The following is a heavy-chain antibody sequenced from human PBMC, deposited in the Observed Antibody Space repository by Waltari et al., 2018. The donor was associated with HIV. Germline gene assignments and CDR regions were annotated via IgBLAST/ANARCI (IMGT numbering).Heavy chain of an antibody. V-gene: IGHV4-59*01. CDR3: ARVAVTTWGFYYYYGMDV. J-gene: IGHJ6*02. CDR1: GGSISSYY. Sequence: QVRLQESGPGLVKPSETLSLICTVSGGSISSYYWSWIRPPPGKGLEWIGYIYYSGGTNYNPSLKSRVTISVDTSKNHFSLKLSSVTAADTAVYYCARVAVTTWGFYYYYGMDVWGQGTTVTVSS. CDR2: IYYSGGT. D-gene: IGHD4-4*01.